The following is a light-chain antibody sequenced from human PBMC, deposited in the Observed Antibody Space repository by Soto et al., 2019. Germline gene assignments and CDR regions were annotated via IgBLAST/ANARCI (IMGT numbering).Light chain of an antibody. CDR1: SSDVGGYNY. V-gene: IGLV2-8*01. Sequence: QSVLTQPPSESGSPGKSVAISCTGTSSDVGGYNYVSWYQQHPGKAPKLMIYEVNKRPSGVPDRFSGSKSGNTASLTVSGLQAEDEADYYGSSYAGSSKGLGNGTQGTVL. CDR2: EVN. CDR3: SSYAGSSKG. J-gene: IGLJ1*01.